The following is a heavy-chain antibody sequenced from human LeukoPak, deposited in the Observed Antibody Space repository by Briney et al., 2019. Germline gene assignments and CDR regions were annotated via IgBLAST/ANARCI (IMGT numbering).Heavy chain of an antibody. Sequence: PSETLSLTCTVSGYSISGSTYYWGWIRQPPGKGLEWIGSVYHSGSTYYNPSLKSRVTISVDRSKNQFSLKLSSVTAADTAVYYCAGDQVVTATPTRVNWFDPWGQGTLVTVSS. V-gene: IGHV4-39*07. CDR1: GYSISGSTYY. D-gene: IGHD2-21*02. CDR3: AGDQVVTATPTRVNWFDP. CDR2: VYHSGST. J-gene: IGHJ5*02.